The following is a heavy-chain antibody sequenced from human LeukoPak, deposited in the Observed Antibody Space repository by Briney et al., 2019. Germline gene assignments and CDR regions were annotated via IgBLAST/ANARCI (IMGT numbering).Heavy chain of an antibody. J-gene: IGHJ4*02. D-gene: IGHD3-3*01. Sequence: ASVKVSCKASGGTFTSYYMHWVRQAPGQGLEWMGIINPSGGSTSYAQKFQGRVTMTRDTSTSTVYMELSSLRSEDTAVYYCARGDYDFWSGRTVDYWGQGTLVTVSS. CDR3: ARGDYDFWSGRTVDY. V-gene: IGHV1-46*01. CDR1: GGTFTSYY. CDR2: INPSGGST.